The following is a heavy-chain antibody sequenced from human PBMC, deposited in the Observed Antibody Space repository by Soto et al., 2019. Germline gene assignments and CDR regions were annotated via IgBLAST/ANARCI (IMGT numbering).Heavy chain of an antibody. CDR1: GDSISGGGFS. CDR2: IYPSGTS. J-gene: IGHJ4*01. V-gene: IGHV4-30-2*06. CDR3: ARGHYFGSGSTD. Sequence: PSETLSLTCAVSGDSISGGGFSWNWIRQSPGKGLEWIGYIYPSGTSYFNPSLKSRVSISLDKSRNQFSLRLSSMTAADTAVYYCARGHYFGSGSTDWGHGTLVPASS. D-gene: IGHD3-10*01.